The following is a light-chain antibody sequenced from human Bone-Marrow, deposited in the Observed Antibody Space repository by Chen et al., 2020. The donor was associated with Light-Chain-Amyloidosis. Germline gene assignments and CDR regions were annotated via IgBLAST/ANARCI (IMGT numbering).Light chain of an antibody. CDR3: QQYGTSPLT. V-gene: IGKV3-20*01. J-gene: IGKJ4*01. CDR2: GSS. Sequence: DIGLPQSLGTLSLSPGEGANLSCRASQTISSNYLPWYQQKFGKAPRLLIYGSSSRATGIPDRFTGSGSGTDFTLTINRLEPEDFAMYYCQQYGTSPLTFGGGTKVEIK. CDR1: QTISSNY.